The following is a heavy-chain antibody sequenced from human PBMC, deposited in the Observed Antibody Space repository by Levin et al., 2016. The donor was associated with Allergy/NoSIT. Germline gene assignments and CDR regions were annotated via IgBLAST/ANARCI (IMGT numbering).Heavy chain of an antibody. CDR1: GGSISSSNYY. CDR3: ARHVGGIAGINYYGMDV. J-gene: IGHJ6*02. D-gene: IGHD6-13*01. Sequence: SETLSLTCTVSGGSISSSNYYWGWLRQPPGKGLEWIGSIYYSGSTYYNPSLKSRVTISVDTSKNQFSLKASSVTAADTAVYYCARHVGGIAGINYYGMDVWGQGTTVTVSS. CDR2: IYYSGST. V-gene: IGHV4-39*01.